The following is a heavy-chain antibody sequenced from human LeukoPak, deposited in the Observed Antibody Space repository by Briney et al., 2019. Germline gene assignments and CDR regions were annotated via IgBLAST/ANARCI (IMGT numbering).Heavy chain of an antibody. CDR1: GFTFDDYA. J-gene: IGHJ4*02. CDR2: ISGSGGST. V-gene: IGHV3-23*01. D-gene: IGHD4-17*01. CDR3: AKDFSPYGDYVDY. Sequence: GGSLRLSCAASGFTFDDYAMHWVRQAPGKGLEWVSGISGSGGSTYYADSVKGRFTISRDNSKNTLYLQMNSLRAEDTAVYYCAKDFSPYGDYVDYWGQGTLVTVSS.